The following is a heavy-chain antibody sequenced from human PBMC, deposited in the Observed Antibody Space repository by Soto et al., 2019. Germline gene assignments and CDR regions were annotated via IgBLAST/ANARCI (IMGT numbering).Heavy chain of an antibody. D-gene: IGHD6-6*01. CDR1: GFTLRGYV. CDR3: ARRARPDFYYMDV. V-gene: IGHV3-64*01. J-gene: IGHJ6*03. Sequence: PGGSLRLSCAASGFTLRGYVMDWVRQAPGKGLEYVSGISSNGVGTYYANSVQGRFTISRDNSKNTVYLQMGSLRPEDMAVYYCARRARPDFYYMDVWGKGTTVTVSS. CDR2: ISSNGVGT.